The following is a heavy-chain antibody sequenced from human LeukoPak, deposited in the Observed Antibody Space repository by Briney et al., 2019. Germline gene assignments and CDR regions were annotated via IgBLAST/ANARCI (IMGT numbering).Heavy chain of an antibody. Sequence: ASVKVSCKASGYTFTSYYMHWVRQAPGQGLEWMGIINPSGGSTSYAQKFQGRVTMTRDMSTSTVYMELSSLRSDDTAVYYCAREEMATMFFDYWGQGTLVTVSS. J-gene: IGHJ4*02. CDR2: INPSGGST. CDR3: AREEMATMFFDY. V-gene: IGHV1-46*01. D-gene: IGHD5-24*01. CDR1: GYTFTSYY.